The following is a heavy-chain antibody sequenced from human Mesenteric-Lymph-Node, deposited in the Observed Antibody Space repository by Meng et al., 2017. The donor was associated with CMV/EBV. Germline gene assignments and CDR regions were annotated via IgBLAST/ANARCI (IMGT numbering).Heavy chain of an antibody. J-gene: IGHJ6*02. CDR3: ARCYDFWSGYYTHYYYYGMDV. Sequence: GESLKISCAASGFTFSSYSMNWVRQAPGKGLEWVSSISSSSSYIYYADSVKGRFTISRDNAKNSLYLQMNSLRAGDTAVYYCARCYDFWSGYYTHYYYYGMDVWGQGTTVTVSS. CDR2: ISSSSSYI. D-gene: IGHD3-3*01. V-gene: IGHV3-21*01. CDR1: GFTFSSYS.